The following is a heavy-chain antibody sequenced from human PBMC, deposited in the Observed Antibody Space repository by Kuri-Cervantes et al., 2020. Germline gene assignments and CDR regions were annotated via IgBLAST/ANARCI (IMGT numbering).Heavy chain of an antibody. Sequence: GESLKISCAASGFTFRSYSMDWVRQAPSKGLEWVSHINNDGSNTEYADSVKGRFTISRDNAKNSLYLQMNSLRAEDTAVYYCAREGLEHGAWFGELFGIDYWGQGTLVTVSS. D-gene: IGHD3-10*01. V-gene: IGHV3-21*01. CDR1: GFTFRSYS. CDR3: AREGLEHGAWFGELFGIDY. J-gene: IGHJ4*02. CDR2: INNDGSNT.